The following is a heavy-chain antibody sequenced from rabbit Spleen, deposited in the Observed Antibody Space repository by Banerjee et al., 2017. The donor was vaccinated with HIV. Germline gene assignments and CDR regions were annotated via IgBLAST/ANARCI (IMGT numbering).Heavy chain of an antibody. Sequence: QEQLVESGGGLVQPEGSLTLTCTASGFSFSNSAWIYWVRQAPGKGLEWIACLYTGTGTTYYASWAKGRFTISKTSSTTVTLQMTSLAAADTATYFCARDYNLWGPGTLVTVS. V-gene: IGHV1S45*01. CDR1: GFSFSNSAW. CDR2: LYTGTGTT. CDR3: ARDYNL. J-gene: IGHJ4*01.